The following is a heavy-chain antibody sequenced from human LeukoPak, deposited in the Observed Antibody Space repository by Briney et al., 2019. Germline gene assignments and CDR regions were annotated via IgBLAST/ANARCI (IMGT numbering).Heavy chain of an antibody. Sequence: GGSLRLPCVASGFTFSSTTMGWVRQAPGRGLEWVSSITAIDGRTYYADSMRGRFTISRDNSKNTVYLQLNSLRAGDTAIYYCTKDRRGPAAGTWYFDSWGQGTLVTVSS. CDR2: ITAIDGRT. J-gene: IGHJ4*02. CDR1: GFTFSSTT. V-gene: IGHV3-23*01. D-gene: IGHD6-13*01. CDR3: TKDRRGPAAGTWYFDS.